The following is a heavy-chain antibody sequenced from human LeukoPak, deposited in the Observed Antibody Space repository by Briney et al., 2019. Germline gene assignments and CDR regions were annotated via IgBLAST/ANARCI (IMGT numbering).Heavy chain of an antibody. CDR3: ARGGSSWSNYYYYYYMDV. V-gene: IGHV4-59*01. Sequence: SETLSLTCAVYGGSFSGYYWSWIRQPPGKGLEWIGYIYYSGSTNYNPSLKSRVTISVDTSKNQFSLKLSSVTAADTAVYYCARGGSSWSNYYYYYYMDVWGKGTTVTVSS. CDR2: IYYSGST. D-gene: IGHD6-13*01. CDR1: GGSFSGYY. J-gene: IGHJ6*03.